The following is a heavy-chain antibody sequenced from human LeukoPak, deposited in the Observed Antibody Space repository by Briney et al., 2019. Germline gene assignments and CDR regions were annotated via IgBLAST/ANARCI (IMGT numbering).Heavy chain of an antibody. Sequence: ASVKVSCKASGYTFTSYGISWVRQAPGQGLELMGWISAYNGNTNYAQKLQGRVTMTTDTSTSTAYMELRSLRSDDTAVYYCARQTLAYCGGDCYSPEFDYWGQGTLVTVSS. V-gene: IGHV1-18*01. D-gene: IGHD2-21*02. J-gene: IGHJ4*02. CDR3: ARQTLAYCGGDCYSPEFDY. CDR1: GYTFTSYG. CDR2: ISAYNGNT.